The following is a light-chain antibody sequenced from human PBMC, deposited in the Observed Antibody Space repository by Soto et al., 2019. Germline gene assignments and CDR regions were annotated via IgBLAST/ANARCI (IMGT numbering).Light chain of an antibody. Sequence: DIQMTQSPSTLSASVGDRVTVTCRASQSITIWLAWYQQKPGKAPKLLIYDASSLESGVPSRFSGSGSGTEFTLTISSLQPDDFATYYCQQYNSYSETFGQGTKVDIK. V-gene: IGKV1-5*01. J-gene: IGKJ1*01. CDR2: DAS. CDR1: QSITIW. CDR3: QQYNSYSET.